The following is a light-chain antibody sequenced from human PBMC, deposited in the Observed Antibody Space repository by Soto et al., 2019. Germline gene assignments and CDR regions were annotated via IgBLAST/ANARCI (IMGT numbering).Light chain of an antibody. Sequence: EIVLTQSPATLSSFPGDRVTLSCRASQYINTRLAWYQHRPGQAPRLLIYDASNRATGIPARFSGSGSGTDFTLTISSLEPEDFAVYYCQQRSNWPPLITFGPGTKVDIK. CDR3: QQRSNWPPLIT. CDR2: DAS. CDR1: QYINTR. V-gene: IGKV3-11*01. J-gene: IGKJ3*01.